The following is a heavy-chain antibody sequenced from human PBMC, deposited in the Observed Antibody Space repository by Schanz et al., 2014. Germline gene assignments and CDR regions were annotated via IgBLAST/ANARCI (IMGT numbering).Heavy chain of an antibody. Sequence: QVQLLQSGAEVKKPGASMKVSCKASGYTFTTYYMLWVRQAPGQRLEWMGWINAANGNTRYSQKFQGRVTITRDTSASTAYMELSSLRSDDTAVYYCARAKRGGDMDVWGQGTTVTVSS. CDR3: ARAKRGGDMDV. D-gene: IGHD3-10*01. CDR1: GYTFTTYY. J-gene: IGHJ6*02. CDR2: INAANGNT. V-gene: IGHV1-3*01.